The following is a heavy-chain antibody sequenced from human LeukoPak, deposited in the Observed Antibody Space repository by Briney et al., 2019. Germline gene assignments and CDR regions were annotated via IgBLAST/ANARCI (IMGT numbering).Heavy chain of an antibody. D-gene: IGHD3-10*01. CDR1: GLTFNIYA. J-gene: IGHJ5*02. Sequence: GGSLRLSCAASGLTFNIYAMNWVRQAPGKGLEWVSVISGGSRNTYYADSVKGRFTISRDNSRNTLYLQMTSLRDDDTAVYYCATGRGSGNYNFFDPWGQGALVTVSS. V-gene: IGHV3-23*01. CDR2: ISGGSRNT. CDR3: ATGRGSGNYNFFDP.